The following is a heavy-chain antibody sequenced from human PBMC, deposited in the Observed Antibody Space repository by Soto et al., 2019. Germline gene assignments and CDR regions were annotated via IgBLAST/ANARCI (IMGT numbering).Heavy chain of an antibody. CDR2: IYYSGST. J-gene: IGHJ5*02. V-gene: IGHV4-59*01. D-gene: IGHD4-17*01. CDR1: GGSISSYY. CDR3: ARVTPPPATVTTPAWFDT. Sequence: SETLSLTCTVPGGSISSYYWSWIRQPPGKGLEWIGNIYYSGSTNYNPSLKSRVTISVDTSKNQFSLKLSSVTAADTAVYYCARVTPPPATVTTPAWFDTWGQGTLVTVSS.